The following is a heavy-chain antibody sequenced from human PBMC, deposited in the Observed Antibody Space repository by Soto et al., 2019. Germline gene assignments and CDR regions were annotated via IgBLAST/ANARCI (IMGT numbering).Heavy chain of an antibody. CDR2: INPNSGGT. CDR3: AKTIAAAGSYGMDV. Sequence: ASVKVSCKASGYTFTGYYMHWVRQAPGQGLEWMGWINPNSGGTNYAQKFQGWVTMTRDTSISTAYMELSRLRSDDTAVYYCAKTIAAAGSYGMDVWGQGTTVTVSS. V-gene: IGHV1-2*04. D-gene: IGHD6-13*01. J-gene: IGHJ6*02. CDR1: GYTFTGYY.